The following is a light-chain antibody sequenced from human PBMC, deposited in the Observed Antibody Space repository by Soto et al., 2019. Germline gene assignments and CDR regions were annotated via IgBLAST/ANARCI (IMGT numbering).Light chain of an antibody. V-gene: IGKV3-11*01. J-gene: IGKJ5*01. CDR2: DAS. CDR3: QPRSNWSPSIT. CDR1: QSVSSY. Sequence: EIVLTQSPATLSLSPGERATLSCRASQSVSSYLAWYQQKPGQAPRLLIYDASNRATGIPARFSGSGSGTDFTLTISSLEPEDFAVYSCQPRSNWSPSITFGQGTRLAIK.